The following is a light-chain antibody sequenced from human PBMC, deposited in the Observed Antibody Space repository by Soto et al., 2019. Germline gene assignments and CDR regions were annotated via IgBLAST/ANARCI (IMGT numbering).Light chain of an antibody. CDR1: SSDVGGYNY. CDR2: DDS. J-gene: IGLJ2*01. Sequence: QSALTQPASVSGSPGQSITISCTGTSSDVGGYNYVSWYQQHPGKAPKLMIYDDSNRPSGVASRFSGSKSGNTACLTSSGLQAEDEADYYCSSYTSSSTLVVFGGGTKVTVL. CDR3: SSYTSSSTLVV. V-gene: IGLV2-14*01.